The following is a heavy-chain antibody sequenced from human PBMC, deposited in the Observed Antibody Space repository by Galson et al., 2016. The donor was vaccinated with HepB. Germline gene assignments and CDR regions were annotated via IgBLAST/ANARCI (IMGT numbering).Heavy chain of an antibody. D-gene: IGHD1-26*01. CDR3: ARPFSGSYAANFFDP. J-gene: IGHJ5*02. V-gene: IGHV1-69*13. Sequence: SVKVSCKASGGIFSTFTISWVRQAPGQGLEWMGGIIPIFRTANYAQKFQGRVTITADDSTSTAYMELSSLRSEDTAVYYCARPFSGSYAANFFDPWGQGTLVTVSS. CDR1: GGIFSTFT. CDR2: IIPIFRTA.